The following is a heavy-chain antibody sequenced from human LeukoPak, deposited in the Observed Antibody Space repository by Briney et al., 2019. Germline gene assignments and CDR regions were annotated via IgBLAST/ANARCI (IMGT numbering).Heavy chain of an antibody. D-gene: IGHD3-10*01. V-gene: IGHV3-23*01. CDR2: ISGSGGST. CDR1: GFTFSSYA. CDR3: AKRAGVSGHYYGSGSYYNKALDRFAYFDY. J-gene: IGHJ4*02. Sequence: GGSLRLSCAASGFTFSSYAMSWVRQAPGKGLEWVSAISGSGGSTYYADSVKGRFTISRDNSKNTLYLQMNSLRAEDTAVYYCAKRAGVSGHYYGSGSYYNKALDRFAYFDYWGQGTLVTVPS.